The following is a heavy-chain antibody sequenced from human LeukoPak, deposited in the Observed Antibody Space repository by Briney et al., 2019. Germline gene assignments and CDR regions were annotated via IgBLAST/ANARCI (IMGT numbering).Heavy chain of an antibody. CDR3: AKSVVITEYFQH. D-gene: IGHD3-22*01. V-gene: IGHV3-30*18. CDR1: GFTFSSYG. J-gene: IGHJ1*01. Sequence: GGSLRLSCAASGFTFSSYGMHWVRQAPGKGLEWVAVISYDGSNKYYADSVKGRFTISRDNSKNKLYLQMNSLRAEDTAVYYCAKSVVITEYFQHWGQGTLVTVS. CDR2: ISYDGSNK.